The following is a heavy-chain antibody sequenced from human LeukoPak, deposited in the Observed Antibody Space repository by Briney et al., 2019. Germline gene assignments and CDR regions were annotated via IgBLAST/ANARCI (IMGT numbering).Heavy chain of an antibody. V-gene: IGHV3-48*01. D-gene: IGHD3-9*01. CDR1: GFTFSSYS. CDR3: AREYDILTGYYSLFDY. J-gene: IGHJ4*02. Sequence: PGGSLRLSCAASGFTFSSYSMNWVRQAPGKGLEWVSYISSSSSTIYYADSVKGRFTISRDNAKNSLYLQMNSLRAEDTAVYYCAREYDILTGYYSLFDYWGQGTLVTVSS. CDR2: ISSSSSTI.